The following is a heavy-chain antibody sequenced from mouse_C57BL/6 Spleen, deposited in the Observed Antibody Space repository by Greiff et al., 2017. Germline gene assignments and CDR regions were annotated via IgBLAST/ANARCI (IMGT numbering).Heavy chain of an antibody. D-gene: IGHD6-1*01. CDR2: IDPSSGGT. CDR1: GYTFTSYW. Sequence: VQLQQPGAELVKPGASVKLSCKASGYTFTSYWMPWVKQRPGRGLEWIGRIDPSSGGTKYNEKFKSKATLTVDKPSSTAYMQLSSLTSEDSAVYYCARSRGLAGYAMDYWGQGTSVTVSS. CDR3: ARSRGLAGYAMDY. J-gene: IGHJ4*01. V-gene: IGHV1-72*01.